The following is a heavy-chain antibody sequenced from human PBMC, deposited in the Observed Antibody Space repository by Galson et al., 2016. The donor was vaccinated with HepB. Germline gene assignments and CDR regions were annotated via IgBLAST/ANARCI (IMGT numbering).Heavy chain of an antibody. V-gene: IGHV3-30*18. CDR1: GFSISRYG. Sequence: SLRLSCAASGFSISRYGMHWVRQAPDKGLEWVAVISYDGRNAYYGDSVKGRFTISRDNSKNTVYLQINSLRPEDTAVYYCAKGWLEWLVQDYFDYWGQGTLVTVSP. CDR3: AKGWLEWLVQDYFDY. J-gene: IGHJ4*02. D-gene: IGHD6-19*01. CDR2: ISYDGRNA.